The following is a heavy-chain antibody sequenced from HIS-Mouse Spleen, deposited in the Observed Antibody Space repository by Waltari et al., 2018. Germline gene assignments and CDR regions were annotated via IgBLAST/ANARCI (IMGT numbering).Heavy chain of an antibody. CDR3: ARASRDLLLPRYFDL. Sequence: QVQLQESCPGLVKPSETLSLTCTVSGGSISSYYWSWIRQPPGKGLEWIGYYSGSTNYNPAPKSRVTISVDTSKNQFSLKLSSVTAADTAVYYCARASRDLLLPRYFDLWGRGTLVTVSS. CDR1: GGSISSYY. V-gene: IGHV4-59*01. J-gene: IGHJ2*01. CDR2: YYSGST.